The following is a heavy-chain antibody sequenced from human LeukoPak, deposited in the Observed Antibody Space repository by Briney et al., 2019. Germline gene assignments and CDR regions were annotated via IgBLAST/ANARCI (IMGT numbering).Heavy chain of an antibody. CDR3: ARDYGSGSYGFGAFDI. Sequence: GGSLRLSCAASGFTFDDYGMSWVRQAPGKGLEWVSGINWNGGSTGYADSVKGRFTISRDNAKNSLYLQMNSLRVEDTALYHCARDYGSGSYGFGAFDIWGQGTMVTVSS. J-gene: IGHJ3*02. CDR2: INWNGGST. CDR1: GFTFDDYG. V-gene: IGHV3-20*01. D-gene: IGHD3-10*01.